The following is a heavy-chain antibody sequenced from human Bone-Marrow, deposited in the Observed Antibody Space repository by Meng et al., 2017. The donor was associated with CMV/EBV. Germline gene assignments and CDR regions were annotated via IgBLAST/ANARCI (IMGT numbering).Heavy chain of an antibody. CDR3: ARKRWNAGSITYYQYAMEV. Sequence: GESLKISCAASGFTVSSNYMSWVRQAPGKGLEWVSVIYSGGSTYYADSVKGRFTISRDNSKNTLYLQMNSLRAEDTAVYYCARKRWNAGSITYYQYAMEVWGQGTMVTVSS. CDR1: GFTVSSNY. D-gene: IGHD3-3*02. CDR2: IYSGGST. J-gene: IGHJ6*02. V-gene: IGHV3-53*05.